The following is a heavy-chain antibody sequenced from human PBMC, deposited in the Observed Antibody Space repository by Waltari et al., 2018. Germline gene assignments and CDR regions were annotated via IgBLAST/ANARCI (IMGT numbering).Heavy chain of an antibody. J-gene: IGHJ4*02. CDR3: AHRGYSYGYEY. Sequence: QITLKESGPTLVKPTQTLTLTCTFSGFSLSTSGVGVGWIRQPPGKALEWLALIYWNDDKSYSPSLKRRLTITKDTSKNQVVLTMTNMDPVDTATYYCAHRGYSYGYEYWGQGTLVTVSS. V-gene: IGHV2-5*01. CDR1: GFSLSTSGVG. D-gene: IGHD5-18*01. CDR2: IYWNDDK.